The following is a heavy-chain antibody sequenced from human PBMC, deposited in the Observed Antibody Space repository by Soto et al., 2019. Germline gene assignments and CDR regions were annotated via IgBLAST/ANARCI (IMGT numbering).Heavy chain of an antibody. J-gene: IGHJ4*02. CDR2: IIPIFGTA. V-gene: IGHV1-69*13. CDR3: ARVGITGTGEFDY. Sequence: ASVKVSCKASGSTFSSYAISWVRQAPGQGLEWMGGIIPIFGTANSAQKFQGRVTITADESTSTAYMELSSLRSEDTAVYYCARVGITGTGEFDYGGQGTLVTVSS. CDR1: GSTFSSYA. D-gene: IGHD1-7*01.